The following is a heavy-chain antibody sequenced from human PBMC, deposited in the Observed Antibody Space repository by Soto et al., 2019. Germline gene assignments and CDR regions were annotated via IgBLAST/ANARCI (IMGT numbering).Heavy chain of an antibody. Sequence: ASMQVSCKASCSTLPICARPWVRQDPGQRLEWMGWINAGNGNTKYSQKFQGRVTITRDTSASKAYMELSSLRSEDTAVYYCAIDRRGRRATTWADQLFDYWGQGTLVTVSS. D-gene: IGHD1-26*01. CDR3: AIDRRGRRATTWADQLFDY. J-gene: IGHJ4*02. CDR2: INAGNGNT. CDR1: CSTLPICA. V-gene: IGHV1-3*01.